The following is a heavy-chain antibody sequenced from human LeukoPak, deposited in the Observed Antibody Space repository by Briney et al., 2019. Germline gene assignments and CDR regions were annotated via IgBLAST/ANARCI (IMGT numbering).Heavy chain of an antibody. V-gene: IGHV1-69*13. Sequence: GASVKVSCKASGGTFSSYAISWVRQAPGQGLEWMGGIIPIVGTANYAQKVQGRVTITADESMSTVYMELSSLRSEDTAVYYCAREGYCSGGSCYSDYWGQGTLVTVSS. CDR1: GGTFSSYA. CDR3: AREGYCSGGSCYSDY. J-gene: IGHJ4*02. D-gene: IGHD2-15*01. CDR2: IIPIVGTA.